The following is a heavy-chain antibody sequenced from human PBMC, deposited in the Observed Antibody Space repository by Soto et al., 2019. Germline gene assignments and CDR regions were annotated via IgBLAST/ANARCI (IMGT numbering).Heavy chain of an antibody. CDR2: ISGSGAST. V-gene: IGHV3-23*01. CDR1: GFTFSAYA. CDR3: AKRSQDCIATSCPTDC. Sequence: EVQLLESGGGLVQPGGSLRLSCAASGFTFSAYAMSWVRQAPGKGLEWVSVISGSGASTYYADSVRGRFTISRDNSKNXLYLQINSLRAEDTAVYYCAKRSQDCIATSCPTDCWGQGTLVTVSS. J-gene: IGHJ4*02. D-gene: IGHD2-2*01.